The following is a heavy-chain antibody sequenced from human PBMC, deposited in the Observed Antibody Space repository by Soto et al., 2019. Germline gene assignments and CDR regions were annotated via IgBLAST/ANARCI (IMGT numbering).Heavy chain of an antibody. J-gene: IGHJ4*02. CDR1: GFTFSSYA. Sequence: GGSLRLSCAASGFTFSSYAMSWVRQAPGKGLEWVSGISGSGGSTYYADSVKGRFTISRDNSKNTLYLQMNSLRAEDTAVYYCADRLRGYYFDYWGQGTLVTVSS. V-gene: IGHV3-23*01. D-gene: IGHD5-12*01. CDR3: ADRLRGYYFDY. CDR2: ISGSGGST.